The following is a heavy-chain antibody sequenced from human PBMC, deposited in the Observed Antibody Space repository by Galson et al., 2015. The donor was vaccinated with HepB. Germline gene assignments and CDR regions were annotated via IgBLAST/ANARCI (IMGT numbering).Heavy chain of an antibody. CDR1: GFTFSDYY. J-gene: IGHJ6*02. Sequence: SLRLSCAASGFTFSDYYMSWIRQAPGKGLEWVSYISSSGSTIYYADSVKGRFTISRDNAKNSLYLQMNSLRAEDTAVYYCAREGGGSPNYYYYYGMDFWGQGTTVTVSS. CDR3: AREGGGSPNYYYYYGMDF. D-gene: IGHD3-16*01. V-gene: IGHV3-11*01. CDR2: ISSSGSTI.